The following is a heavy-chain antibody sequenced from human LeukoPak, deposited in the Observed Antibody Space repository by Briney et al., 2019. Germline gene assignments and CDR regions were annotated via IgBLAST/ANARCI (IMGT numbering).Heavy chain of an antibody. CDR2: ISWNSGRI. V-gene: IGHV3-9*01. CDR1: GFTFDDYA. J-gene: IGHJ5*02. CDR3: AKGLLWFGELLPNWFDP. Sequence: GGSLRLSRAASGFTFDDYAMHWVRQAPGKGLEWVSGISWNSGRIGYADSVKGRFTISRDNAKNSLYLQMNSLRAEDTALYYCAKGLLWFGELLPNWFDPWGQGTLVTVSS. D-gene: IGHD3-10*01.